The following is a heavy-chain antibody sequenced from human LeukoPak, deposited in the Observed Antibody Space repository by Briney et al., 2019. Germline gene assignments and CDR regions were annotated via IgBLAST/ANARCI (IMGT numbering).Heavy chain of an antibody. D-gene: IGHD1-26*01. V-gene: IGHV3-20*04. CDR1: GFTFHDFA. Sequence: GGSLRLSCPASGFTFHDFAMSWVRQAPAKGLEWVSGVNWNGDGTGYADSVEGRFTISRDNAKNSLYLQMNSLRVDDTALYYCARLGGPDYYFYYYMDVWGKGTTVTVSS. CDR2: VNWNGDGT. CDR3: ARLGGPDYYFYYYMDV. J-gene: IGHJ6*03.